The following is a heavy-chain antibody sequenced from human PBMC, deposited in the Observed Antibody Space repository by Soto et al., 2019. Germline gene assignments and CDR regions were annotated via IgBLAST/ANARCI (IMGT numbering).Heavy chain of an antibody. Sequence: PGGSLRLSCAASGFTFSSYAMTWVRQAPGKGLAWVSSINGGDSRTYYTDSVKGRFTISRDNSKNTLYLQMNSLRAEDTAVYYCAKGLWVDIVVMDVWGKGTTVTVSS. CDR2: INGGDSRT. CDR3: AKGLWVDIVVMDV. J-gene: IGHJ6*04. CDR1: GFTFSSYA. V-gene: IGHV3-23*01. D-gene: IGHD2-15*01.